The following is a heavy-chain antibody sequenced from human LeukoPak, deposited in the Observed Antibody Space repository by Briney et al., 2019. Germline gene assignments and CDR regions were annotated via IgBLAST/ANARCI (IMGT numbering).Heavy chain of an antibody. CDR3: ARAGGFTLVRGAVNNWFDP. V-gene: IGHV4-39*07. CDR2: IYYTGNT. J-gene: IGHJ5*02. Sequence: SETLSLTCTVSGGSISSNSYYWGWIRQPPGKGLEWIGSIYYTGNTYHNPSLKSRVPISVDTSKNQLSLKLSSVTAADTAVYYCARAGGFTLVRGAVNNWFDPWGQGTLVTVSS. CDR1: GGSISSNSYY. D-gene: IGHD3-10*01.